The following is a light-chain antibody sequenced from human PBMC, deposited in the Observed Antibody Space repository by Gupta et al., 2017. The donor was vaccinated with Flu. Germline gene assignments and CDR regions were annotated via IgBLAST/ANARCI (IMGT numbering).Light chain of an antibody. Sequence: ERGTISCLARQSVSNKLDWYQQNPGQAPRLLIYDASTRASGIADRFSGGGSGAEFTLTIGSLQAEDFAVYFCQNYNKRPLTFGGGTKVEIK. CDR1: QSVSNK. V-gene: IGKV3-15*01. CDR3: QNYNKRPLT. CDR2: DAS. J-gene: IGKJ4*01.